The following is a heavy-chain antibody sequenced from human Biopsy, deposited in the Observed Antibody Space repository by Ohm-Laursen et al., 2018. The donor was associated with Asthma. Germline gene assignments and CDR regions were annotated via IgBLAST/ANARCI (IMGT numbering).Heavy chain of an antibody. V-gene: IGHV3-53*01. CDR3: ARGLDYSGRSGFDY. Sequence: SLRLSCSASGFTVSRDHMFWVRQAPGKGLEWVSVIYSGGTSDTADSVRGRFTISRDFYKNTLYLQMDSLRVEDTAVYYCARGLDYSGRSGFDYWGQGTLVTVSS. CDR2: IYSGGTS. J-gene: IGHJ4*02. D-gene: IGHD3-10*01. CDR1: GFTVSRDH.